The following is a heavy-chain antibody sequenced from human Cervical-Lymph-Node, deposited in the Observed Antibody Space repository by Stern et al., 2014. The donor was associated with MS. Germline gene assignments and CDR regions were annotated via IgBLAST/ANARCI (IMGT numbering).Heavy chain of an antibody. CDR1: GYKFSIYW. CDR2: IYPCDSET. D-gene: IGHD1-14*01. V-gene: IGHV5-51*01. CDR3: ARQTTAWASDV. Sequence: EVQLVESGAELIRPGESLKISCKGSGYKFSIYWIAWVRQMPGKGLEWMGIIYPCDSETRYSPSFQGQVTMSADKSTSTAYLQWSSLNASDTAMYFCARQTTAWASDVWGQGTLVTVSS. J-gene: IGHJ4*02.